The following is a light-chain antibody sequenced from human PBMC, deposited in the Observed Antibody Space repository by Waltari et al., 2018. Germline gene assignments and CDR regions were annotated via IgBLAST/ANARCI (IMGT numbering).Light chain of an antibody. CDR2: DAS. CDR1: QSVSSY. CDR3: QQRSSWPLT. Sequence: EIVLTQSPATLSLSPGERATLSCRASQSVSSYLAWYQQKPGQAPRLLIYDASNGATGIPARFSGSGSGTDFTLTISSLEPEDFAVYYCQQRSSWPLTFGGGTKVEIK. V-gene: IGKV3-11*01. J-gene: IGKJ4*01.